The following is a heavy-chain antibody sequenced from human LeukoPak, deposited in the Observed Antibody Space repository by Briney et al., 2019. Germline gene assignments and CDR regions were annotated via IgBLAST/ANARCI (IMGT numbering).Heavy chain of an antibody. V-gene: IGHV4-59*01. Sequence: SETLSLTCTVSGGSISSYYWSWIRQPPGKGLEWIGYIYYSGSTNYNPSLKSRVTISVDTSKNQFSLKLSSVTAADTAVYYCARDFGGAAAGLPIWGQGTMVTVSS. CDR3: ARDFGGAAAGLPI. CDR1: GGSISSYY. D-gene: IGHD6-13*01. CDR2: IYYSGST. J-gene: IGHJ3*02.